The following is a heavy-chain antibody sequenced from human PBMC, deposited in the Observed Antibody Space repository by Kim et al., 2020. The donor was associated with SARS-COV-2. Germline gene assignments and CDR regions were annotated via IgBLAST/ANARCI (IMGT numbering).Heavy chain of an antibody. V-gene: IGHV4-39*01. D-gene: IGHD3-16*02. CDR3: ARHYYDYVWGSYPDY. J-gene: IGHJ4*02. Sequence: PSLKSRVTISVDTSKNQFSLKLSSVTAADTAVYYCARHYYDYVWGSYPDYWGQGTLVTVSS.